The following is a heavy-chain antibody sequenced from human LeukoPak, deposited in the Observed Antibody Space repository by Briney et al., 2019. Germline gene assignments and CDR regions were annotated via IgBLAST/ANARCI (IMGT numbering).Heavy chain of an antibody. CDR3: AREGHYGDYEGY. J-gene: IGHJ4*02. CDR1: GASLNSYY. Sequence: SETLSLTCTVSGASLNSYYWSWIRQPAGKGLEWIGRIYSGGSTNYNPSLKSRVTLSVDTSKNQFSLRLSSLTVADTAVYYCAREGHYGDYEGYWGQGTLVTVSS. D-gene: IGHD4-17*01. CDR2: IYSGGST. V-gene: IGHV4-4*07.